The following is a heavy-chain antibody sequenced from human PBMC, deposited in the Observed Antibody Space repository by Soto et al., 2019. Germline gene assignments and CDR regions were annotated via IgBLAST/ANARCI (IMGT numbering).Heavy chain of an antibody. Sequence: PGESLKISCKGSGYSFTSYWIGWVRQMPGKGPEWMGIIYPGDSDTRYSPSFQGQVTISADKSISTAYLQWSSLKASDTAMYYCARQWGSGSYALFPSFDYWGQGTLVTVSS. D-gene: IGHD3-10*01. CDR1: GYSFTSYW. CDR2: IYPGDSDT. J-gene: IGHJ4*02. CDR3: ARQWGSGSYALFPSFDY. V-gene: IGHV5-51*01.